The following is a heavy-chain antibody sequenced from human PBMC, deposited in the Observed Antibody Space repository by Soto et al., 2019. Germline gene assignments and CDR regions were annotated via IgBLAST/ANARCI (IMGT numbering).Heavy chain of an antibody. Sequence: SVKVSCKASGGTFSSYAISWVRQAPGQGLEWMGGIIPIFGTANYAQKFQGRVTITADESTSTAYMELSSLRSEDTAVYYCARVVRGVIVDAFDIWGQGTMVTVSS. V-gene: IGHV1-69*13. CDR2: IIPIFGTA. D-gene: IGHD3-10*01. CDR1: GGTFSSYA. CDR3: ARVVRGVIVDAFDI. J-gene: IGHJ3*02.